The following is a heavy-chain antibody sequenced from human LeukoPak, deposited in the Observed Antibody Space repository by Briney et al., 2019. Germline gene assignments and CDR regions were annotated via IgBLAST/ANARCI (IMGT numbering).Heavy chain of an antibody. J-gene: IGHJ4*02. CDR3: ARYLCSGGSCYFDY. CDR1: GGSISSYY. D-gene: IGHD2-15*01. V-gene: IGHV4-59*08. Sequence: PSETLSLTCTVSGGSISSYYWSWIRQPPGKGLEWIGYFYYSGSTNYNPSLKSRVTLSVDTSENQFSLKLSSVTAADTAVYYCARYLCSGGSCYFDYWGQGTLVTVSS. CDR2: FYYSGST.